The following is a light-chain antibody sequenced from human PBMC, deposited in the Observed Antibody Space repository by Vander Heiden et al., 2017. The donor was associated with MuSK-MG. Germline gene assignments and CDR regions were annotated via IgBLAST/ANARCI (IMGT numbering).Light chain of an antibody. V-gene: IGKV1-5*03. CDR1: QNIGTS. J-gene: IGKJ1*01. Sequence: DYQMTQSPSTLSASVGDRVTITCRASQNIGTSLAWYQQKPGKAPQLLIYKASNLESGVPSRLSGSGSGTEFTLTISSLQPGDFATYYCQHYESASSWTFAQGTKVELK. CDR3: QHYESASSWT. CDR2: KAS.